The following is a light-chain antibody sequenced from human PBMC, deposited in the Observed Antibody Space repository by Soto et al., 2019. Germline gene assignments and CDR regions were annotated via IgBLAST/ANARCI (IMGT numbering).Light chain of an antibody. CDR3: QQYNSYSRT. V-gene: IGKV1-5*03. Sequence: DIQMTQSPSTLSASVGDRVTVTCRASQSISSWLAWYQQKAGKAPKLLIYKASALESGVPSRFSGSGSGTEFNLTISSLQPDDFATYYCQQYNSYSRTFGQGTKVDI. CDR2: KAS. J-gene: IGKJ1*01. CDR1: QSISSW.